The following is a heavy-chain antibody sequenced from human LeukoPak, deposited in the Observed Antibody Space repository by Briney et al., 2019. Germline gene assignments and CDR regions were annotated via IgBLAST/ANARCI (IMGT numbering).Heavy chain of an antibody. CDR3: AKFLIVVVPAAQRKNYYYGMDV. Sequence: GGSLRLSCAASGFTFSSYAMSWVRQAPGKGLEWVSAISGSGGSTYYADSVKGRFTISRDNSKNTLYLQMNSLRAEDTAVYYCAKFLIVVVPAAQRKNYYYGMDVWGQGTTVTVSS. V-gene: IGHV3-23*01. CDR1: GFTFSSYA. CDR2: ISGSGGST. J-gene: IGHJ6*02. D-gene: IGHD2-2*01.